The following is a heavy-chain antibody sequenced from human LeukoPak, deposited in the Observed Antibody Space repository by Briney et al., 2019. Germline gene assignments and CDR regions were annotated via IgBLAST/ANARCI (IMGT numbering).Heavy chain of an antibody. Sequence: SETLSLTCTVSGGSISSYYWSWIRQPPGKGLEWIGYIYYSGSTNYNPSLKSRVTISVDTSKNQFSLKLSSVTAADTAVYYCARHPTYYGSGSELHLDYWGQGILVTVSS. CDR1: GGSISSYY. D-gene: IGHD3-10*01. CDR2: IYYSGST. J-gene: IGHJ4*02. V-gene: IGHV4-59*08. CDR3: ARHPTYYGSGSELHLDY.